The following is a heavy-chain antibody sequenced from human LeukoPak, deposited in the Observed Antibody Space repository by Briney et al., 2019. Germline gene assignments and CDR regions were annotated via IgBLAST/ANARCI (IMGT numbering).Heavy chain of an antibody. J-gene: IGHJ4*02. CDR1: GFSLGLYG. CDR2: ISHDGGEI. CDR3: AKDPPYYYDSSGYLYSVY. V-gene: IGHV3-30*18. D-gene: IGHD3-22*01. Sequence: GGSLRLSCAVSGFSLGLYGIHWVRQAPGKGLEGVAFISHDGGEINYVDSVKGRFTVSRDNSKNTLYLQMNSLRAEDTAVYYCAKDPPYYYDSSGYLYSVYWGQGTLVTVSS.